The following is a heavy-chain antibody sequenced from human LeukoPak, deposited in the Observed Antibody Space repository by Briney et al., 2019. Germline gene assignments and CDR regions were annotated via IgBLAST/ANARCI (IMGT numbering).Heavy chain of an antibody. D-gene: IGHD3-22*01. V-gene: IGHV3-7*01. CDR1: GFTFNSYW. J-gene: IGHJ5*02. CDR3: ARDLYYFDSSGYYASDL. Sequence: PGGSLRLSCAASGFTFNSYWMSWVRQAPGKGLEWVANIDPDGSEKHYVDSLRGRFTISRDNAKNSLDLQMNSLRAEDTAVYFCARDLYYFDSSGYYASDLWGQGTLVTVSS. CDR2: IDPDGSEK.